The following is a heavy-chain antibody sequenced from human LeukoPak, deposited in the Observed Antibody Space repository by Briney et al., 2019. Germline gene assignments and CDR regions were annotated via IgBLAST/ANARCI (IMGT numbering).Heavy chain of an antibody. V-gene: IGHV1-2*02. CDR1: GYPFTDYY. J-gene: IGHJ4*02. CDR2: VNPKSGGT. D-gene: IGHD3-22*01. Sequence: GASVKVSCKPSGYPFTDYYIHWVRQAPGQGLEWMGWVNPKSGGTDYAQKFQGRVTMTRDTSISTVYMELSRLKSDDTAVYYCARKKDYDSSGYYRYWGQGTLVTVSS. CDR3: ARKKDYDSSGYYRY.